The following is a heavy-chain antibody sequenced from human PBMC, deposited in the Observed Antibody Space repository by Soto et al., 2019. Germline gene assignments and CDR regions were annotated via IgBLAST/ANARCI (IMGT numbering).Heavy chain of an antibody. CDR2: ISAHNGNS. CDR1: GYTFSNYG. CDR3: ARDWYFYGSGSPNHMDV. Sequence: QVQLVQSGDEMRKPGASVKVSCQASGYTFSNYGITWVRQAPGQGLEWMGWISAHNGNSKYAKSLQGRLTLTTDTSTSTAYRELRILRSDDTAVYYCARDWYFYGSGSPNHMDVWGKGTTVSVSS. V-gene: IGHV1-18*01. J-gene: IGHJ6*03. D-gene: IGHD3-10*01.